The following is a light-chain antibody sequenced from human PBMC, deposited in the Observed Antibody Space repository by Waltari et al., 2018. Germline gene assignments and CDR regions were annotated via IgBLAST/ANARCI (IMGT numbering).Light chain of an antibody. CDR3: AAWDDSLSVSYV. CDR1: KPNIGRTS. CDR2: RSN. J-gene: IGLJ1*01. V-gene: IGLV1-47*01. Sequence: QSVLTQPPSASVTPGQTVTISCSGTKPNIGRTSAVCYQQLPGTAPNLPIYRSNQRPSGVPDRFSGSKSGTSASLAISGLRSEDEADYYCAAWDDSLSVSYVFGSGTKVTV.